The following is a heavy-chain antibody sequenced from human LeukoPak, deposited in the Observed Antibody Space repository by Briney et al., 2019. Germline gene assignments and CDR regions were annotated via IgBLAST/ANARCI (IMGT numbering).Heavy chain of an antibody. CDR2: IYYSGRS. CDR3: ARDEYSYGSRTHPYFFDY. CDR1: GGSIGSYY. V-gene: IGHV4-59*12. Sequence: SSETLSLTCTVSGGSIGSYYWSWIRQPPGKGLEWIGYIYYSGRSNQNPSLKSRVTISLDASKNQFSLKLSSVTAADTALYYCARDEYSYGSRTHPYFFDYWGQGTLVTVSS. J-gene: IGHJ4*02. D-gene: IGHD5-18*01.